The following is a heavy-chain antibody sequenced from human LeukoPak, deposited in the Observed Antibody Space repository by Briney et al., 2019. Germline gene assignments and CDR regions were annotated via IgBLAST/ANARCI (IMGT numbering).Heavy chain of an antibody. CDR3: AKVPYSNYVGHYFDY. V-gene: IGHV3-23*01. CDR2: ISGSGGST. Sequence: PGGSLRLSCAASGITFSSYAMSWVRQGPGKGLEWVSGISGSGGSTNYADSVKGRLTISRDNSKNTLYLQMNSLRAEDTAVYYCAKVPYSNYVGHYFDYWGQGTLVTVSS. J-gene: IGHJ4*02. CDR1: GITFSSYA. D-gene: IGHD4-11*01.